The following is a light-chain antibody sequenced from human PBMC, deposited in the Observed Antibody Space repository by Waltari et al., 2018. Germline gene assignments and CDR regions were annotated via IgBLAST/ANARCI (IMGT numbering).Light chain of an antibody. CDR3: QHYLRLPVT. CDR2: GAS. J-gene: IGKJ1*01. CDR1: QRVSRA. V-gene: IGKV3-20*01. Sequence: EIVLTQSPGTLSLSLGERATVSCRASQRVSRALAWYQQKPGQAPRLLIYGASTRATGIPDRFSGSGSGTDFSLTISRLEPDDFAVYYCQHYLRLPVTFGQGTTVEI.